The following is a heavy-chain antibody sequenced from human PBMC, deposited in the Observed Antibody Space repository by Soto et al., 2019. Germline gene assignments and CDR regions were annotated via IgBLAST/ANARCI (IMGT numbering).Heavy chain of an antibody. CDR1: GFTFSSYG. J-gene: IGHJ4*02. Sequence: QVQLVESGGGVVQPGRSLRLSCAASGFTFSSYGMHWVRQAPGKGLEWVEVIWYDGSNKYYADSVKGRFTISRDNSKNTLYLQMNSLRAEDTAVYYCARDRSEWLADRVVNFDYWGQGTLVTVSS. CDR3: ARDRSEWLADRVVNFDY. D-gene: IGHD6-19*01. V-gene: IGHV3-33*01. CDR2: IWYDGSNK.